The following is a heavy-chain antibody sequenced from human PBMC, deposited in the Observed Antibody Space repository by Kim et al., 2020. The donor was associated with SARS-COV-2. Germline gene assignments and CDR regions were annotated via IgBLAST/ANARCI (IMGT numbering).Heavy chain of an antibody. Sequence: GGSLRLSCAASGFTFDDYAMHWVRQAPGKGLEWVSGISWNSGSIGYADSVKGRFTISRDNAKNSLYLQMNSLRAEDTALYYCAKDYGSSSAEYFQHWGQGTLVTVSS. CDR1: GFTFDDYA. CDR2: ISWNSGSI. J-gene: IGHJ1*01. D-gene: IGHD6-6*01. V-gene: IGHV3-9*01. CDR3: AKDYGSSSAEYFQH.